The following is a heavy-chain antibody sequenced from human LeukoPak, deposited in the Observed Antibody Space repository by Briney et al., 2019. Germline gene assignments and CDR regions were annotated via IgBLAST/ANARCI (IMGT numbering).Heavy chain of an antibody. Sequence: RASVKVSCKVSGYTLTELSMHWVRQAPGKGLEWMGGFDPEDGETIYAQKFQGRVTMTEDTSTDTAYMELSSLRSEDTAVYYCATSTMVRGVIEGDAFDIWGQGTMVTVSS. CDR2: FDPEDGET. CDR1: GYTLTELS. V-gene: IGHV1-24*01. D-gene: IGHD3-10*01. CDR3: ATSTMVRGVIEGDAFDI. J-gene: IGHJ3*02.